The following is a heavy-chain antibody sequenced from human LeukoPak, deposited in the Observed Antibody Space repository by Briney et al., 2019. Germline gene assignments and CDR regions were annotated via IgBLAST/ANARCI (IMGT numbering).Heavy chain of an antibody. V-gene: IGHV3-23*01. D-gene: IGHD3-10*01. CDR3: AKSYYGSGSYYDY. Sequence: PGGSLRLSCAASGFTFSSYAMNWVRQAPGKGLEWVSAISGSGGSTYYADSVKGRFTISRDNSKNTLYLQMNSLRAEDTAVYYCAKSYYGSGSYYDYWGQGTLVTVSS. CDR1: GFTFSSYA. CDR2: ISGSGGST. J-gene: IGHJ4*02.